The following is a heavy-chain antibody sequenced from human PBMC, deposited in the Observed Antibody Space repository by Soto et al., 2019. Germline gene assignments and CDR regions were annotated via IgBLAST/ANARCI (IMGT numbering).Heavy chain of an antibody. Sequence: EVHLLESGGGLVQPGGSLRLSCAASGFTFSSYGMSWVRQAPGKGLEWLSGVTGSGSSTYYADSVTGRFTISRDNSKNTLYLQMSSPRAEDTAVYYCAKVDGSGTYNVSPFDYWGQGTLVTVAS. CDR2: VTGSGSST. D-gene: IGHD3-10*01. CDR3: AKVDGSGTYNVSPFDY. V-gene: IGHV3-23*01. J-gene: IGHJ4*02. CDR1: GFTFSSYG.